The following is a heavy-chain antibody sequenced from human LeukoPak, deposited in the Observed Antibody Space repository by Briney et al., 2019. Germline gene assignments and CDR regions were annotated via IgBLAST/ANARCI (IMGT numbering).Heavy chain of an antibody. CDR3: ARSAAAGTFFDY. V-gene: IGHV3-21*01. Sequence: GSPSLSCAASGFTFSSYSMNWVRQAPGKGLEWVSSISSSSSYIYYADSVKGRFTISRDNAKNSLYLQMNSLRAEDTAVYYCARSAAAGTFFDYWGQETLVTVSS. CDR2: ISSSSSYI. J-gene: IGHJ4*02. CDR1: GFTFSSYS. D-gene: IGHD6-13*01.